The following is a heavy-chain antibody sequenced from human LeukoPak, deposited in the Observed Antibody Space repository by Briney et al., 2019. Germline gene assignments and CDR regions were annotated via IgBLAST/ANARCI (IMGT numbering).Heavy chain of an antibody. Sequence: GGSLTLSCAASGFTFSSYAMSWVRQAPGKGQEWVSTISGSDGSTYYADSVKGRFTISRDNSKNTLYLQMNSLRAEDTAVYYCAAPVVVPASAFDIWGQGTMVTVSS. CDR1: GFTFSSYA. D-gene: IGHD2-2*01. J-gene: IGHJ3*02. CDR2: ISGSDGST. CDR3: AAPVVVPASAFDI. V-gene: IGHV3-23*01.